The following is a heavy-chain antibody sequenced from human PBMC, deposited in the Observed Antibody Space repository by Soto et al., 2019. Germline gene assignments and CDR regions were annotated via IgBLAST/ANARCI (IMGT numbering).Heavy chain of an antibody. CDR1: GFTFDDYA. CDR2: ISWNSGSI. J-gene: IGHJ6*02. D-gene: IGHD3-10*01. CDR3: AKDAITMVRGVISYYGMDV. Sequence: EVQLVESGGGLVQPGRSLRLSCAASGFTFDDYAMHWVRQAPGKGLEWVSGISWNSGSIGYADSVKGRFTISRDNAKNSLYLQMNSLRAEDTASYYCAKDAITMVRGVISYYGMDVWGQGTTVTVSS. V-gene: IGHV3-9*01.